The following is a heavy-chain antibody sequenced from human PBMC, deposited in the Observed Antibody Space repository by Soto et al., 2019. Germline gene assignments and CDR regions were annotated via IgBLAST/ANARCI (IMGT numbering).Heavy chain of an antibody. CDR3: AGITTAIDY. Sequence: SETLSLTYSVSVVSISSFYCGCLRQPPGKGLEWIGYVYYSGISNYSLSLKSRVTISVDTSKNQFSLKLSSVTAADTAVYYCAGITTAIDYRGGGTLVTVS. D-gene: IGHD4-4*01. V-gene: IGHV4-59*01. CDR1: VVSISSFY. J-gene: IGHJ4*02. CDR2: VYYSGIS.